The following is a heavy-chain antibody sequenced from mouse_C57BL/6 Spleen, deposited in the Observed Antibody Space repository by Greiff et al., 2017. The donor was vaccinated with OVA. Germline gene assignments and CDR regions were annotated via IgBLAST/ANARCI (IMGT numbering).Heavy chain of an antibody. CDR3: SSSNFTVPDY. D-gene: IGHD1-1*01. CDR1: GYAFSSSW. Sequence: VQLQQSGPELVKPGASVKISCKASGYAFSSSWMNWVKQRPGKGLEWIGRLYPGDGGTKYNGKLKGKATLTADKSSSTAYMQLRSLTSEDSAVYFCSSSNFTVPDYWGQGTTLTVSS. CDR2: LYPGDGGT. J-gene: IGHJ2*01. V-gene: IGHV1-82*01.